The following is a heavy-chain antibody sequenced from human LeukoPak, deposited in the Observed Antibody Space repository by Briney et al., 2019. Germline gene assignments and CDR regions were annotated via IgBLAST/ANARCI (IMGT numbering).Heavy chain of an antibody. D-gene: IGHD3-22*01. CDR3: ARDPPSYYYDSSGDGSDY. J-gene: IGHJ4*02. CDR2: IKSKTDGGTT. CDR1: GFTFSNAW. Sequence: PGGSLRLSCAASGFTFSNAWVNWVRQAPGKGLEWVGRIKSKTDGGTTDYAAPVKGRFTISRDDSKNTLYLQMNSLKTEDTALYYCARDPPSYYYDSSGDGSDYWGQGTLVTVSS. V-gene: IGHV3-15*01.